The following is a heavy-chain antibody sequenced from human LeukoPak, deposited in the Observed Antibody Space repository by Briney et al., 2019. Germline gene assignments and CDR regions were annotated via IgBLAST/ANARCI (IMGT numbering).Heavy chain of an antibody. CDR3: VRVHGGGY. Sequence: PGGSLRLSCAASGVTVSDNNMIWVRQAPGKGLEWVSTLHRDGSVRYADSVNGRFTISRDDSKNTLSLQMSSLRDEDTAVYYCVRVHGGGYWGQGTLVTVSS. D-gene: IGHD3-16*01. CDR2: LHRDGSV. CDR1: GVTVSDNN. V-gene: IGHV3-53*01. J-gene: IGHJ4*02.